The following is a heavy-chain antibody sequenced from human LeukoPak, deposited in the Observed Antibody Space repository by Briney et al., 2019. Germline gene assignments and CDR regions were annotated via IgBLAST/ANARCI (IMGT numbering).Heavy chain of an antibody. D-gene: IGHD5-18*01. V-gene: IGHV1-24*01. J-gene: IGHJ4*02. CDR3: ATAMTAMVTYYFDY. CDR1: GYTLTKLS. Sequence: ASVKVSCKVSGYTLTKLSMHWVRQAPGKGLEWMGGFDPEDGETIYAQKFQGRVTMTEDTSTDTAYMELSSLRSEDTAVYYCATAMTAMVTYYFDYWGQGTLVTVSS. CDR2: FDPEDGET.